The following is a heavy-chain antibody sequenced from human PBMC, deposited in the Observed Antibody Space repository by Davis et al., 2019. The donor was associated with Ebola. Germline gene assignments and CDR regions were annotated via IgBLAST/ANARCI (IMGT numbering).Heavy chain of an antibody. CDR2: ISAYNGNT. D-gene: IGHD1-7*01. CDR1: GYTFTSYG. J-gene: IGHJ6*02. Sequence: AASVKVSCKASGYTFTSYGISWVRQAPGQGLEWMGWISAYNGNTNYAQKLQGRVTMTTDTSTSTVYMELSSLRSEDTAVYYCARDQRRLGLVYYYGMDVWGQGTTVTVSS. CDR3: ARDQRRLGLVYYYGMDV. V-gene: IGHV1-18*01.